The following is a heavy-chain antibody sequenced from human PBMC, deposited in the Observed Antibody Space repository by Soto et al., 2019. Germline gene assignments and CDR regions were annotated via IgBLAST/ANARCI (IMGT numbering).Heavy chain of an antibody. D-gene: IGHD2-2*02. CDR2: ISYDGSNK. J-gene: IGHJ6*02. V-gene: IGHV3-30-3*01. CDR1: GFPLSSYA. CDR3: ARGGYCSSTSCYSPNYYYYGMDV. Sequence: GGSLRLSCAASGFPLSSYAMHWFRQARCKWLEWVSLISYDGSNKYYADSVKGRFTISRDNSKNTRYLQMNSLRAEDTAVYYCARGGYCSSTSCYSPNYYYYGMDVWGQGNTVTVSS.